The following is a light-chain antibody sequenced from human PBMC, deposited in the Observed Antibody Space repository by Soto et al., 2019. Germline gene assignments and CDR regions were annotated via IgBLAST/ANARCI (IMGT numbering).Light chain of an antibody. V-gene: IGLV1-44*01. J-gene: IGLJ3*02. Sequence: QSVLTQPPSASGTPGQRVTIACSGSSSNIGSTTVKWYQQLPGTAPKLLIYNNNQRPSGVPARFSGSKSGTSASLAISGLQYEDEADYYCAAWDDSLNGVVFGGGTKLTVL. CDR1: SSNIGSTT. CDR3: AAWDDSLNGVV. CDR2: NNN.